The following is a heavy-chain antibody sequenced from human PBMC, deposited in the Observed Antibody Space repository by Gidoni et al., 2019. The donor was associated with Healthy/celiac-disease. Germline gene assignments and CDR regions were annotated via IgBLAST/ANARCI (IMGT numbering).Heavy chain of an antibody. J-gene: IGHJ4*02. D-gene: IGHD6-19*01. CDR2: IYYSGST. V-gene: IGHV4-39*01. Sequence: CSCRSRAPGKGLEWIGSIYYSGSTYYNPSLKSRVTISVDTSKNQFSLKLSSVTAADTAVYYCASIAVAGNNLDFDYWGQGTLVTVSS. CDR3: ASIAVAGNNLDFDY.